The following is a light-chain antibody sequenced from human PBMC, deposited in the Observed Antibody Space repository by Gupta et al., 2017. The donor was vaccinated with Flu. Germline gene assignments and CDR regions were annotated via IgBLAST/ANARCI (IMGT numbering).Light chain of an antibody. CDR3: QQDNTYPGT. V-gene: IGKV1-5*03. CDR1: QSITSY. J-gene: IGKJ1*01. CDR2: QAS. Sequence: PSTLSASVGDRVTITCRASQSITSYLAWYQQKPGKAPKLLIYQASSLESGVPSRFSGSGSGTDFTLTISSLQPDDFATYYCQQDNTYPGTFGQGTRVEIK.